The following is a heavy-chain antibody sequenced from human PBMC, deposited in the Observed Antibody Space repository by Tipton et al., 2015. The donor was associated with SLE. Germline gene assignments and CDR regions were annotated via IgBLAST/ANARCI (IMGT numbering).Heavy chain of an antibody. CDR3: AKRSRAFDI. D-gene: IGHD2-2*01. CDR1: GFTFSSYV. Sequence: GSLRLSCAASGFTFSSYVMNWVRQAPGKGLEWVSYISSSGSTIYYADSAKGRFTISRDNAKNSLYLQMNSRRAEDTAVYYCAKRSRAFDIWGQGTMVTVSS. J-gene: IGHJ3*02. V-gene: IGHV3-48*03. CDR2: ISSSGSTI.